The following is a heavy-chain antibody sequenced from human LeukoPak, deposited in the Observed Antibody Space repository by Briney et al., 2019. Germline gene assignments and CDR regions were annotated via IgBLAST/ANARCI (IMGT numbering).Heavy chain of an antibody. J-gene: IGHJ3*02. CDR1: GFTFSSYA. Sequence: AGGSLRLSCAASGFTFSSYAMSWVRQAPGKGLEWVSAISGSGGSTYYADSVKGRFTISRDNSKNTLYLQMNSLRAEDTAVYYCARSTGDYGDYVDAFDIWGQGTMVTVSS. V-gene: IGHV3-23*01. CDR2: ISGSGGST. D-gene: IGHD4-17*01. CDR3: ARSTGDYGDYVDAFDI.